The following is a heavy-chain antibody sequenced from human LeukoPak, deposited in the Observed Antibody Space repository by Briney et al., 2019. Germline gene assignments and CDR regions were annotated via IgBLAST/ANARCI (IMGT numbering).Heavy chain of an antibody. J-gene: IGHJ3*02. D-gene: IGHD6-19*01. CDR3: ARGDSSGWYEGAFDI. CDR1: GGSISSSSYY. V-gene: IGHV4-39*07. CDR2: IYYSGST. Sequence: PSETLSLTCTVSGGSISSSSYYWGWIRQPPGKGLEWIGSIYYSGSTYYNPSLKSRVTISVDTSKNQFSLKLSSVTAADTAVYYCARGDSSGWYEGAFDIWGQGTMVTVSS.